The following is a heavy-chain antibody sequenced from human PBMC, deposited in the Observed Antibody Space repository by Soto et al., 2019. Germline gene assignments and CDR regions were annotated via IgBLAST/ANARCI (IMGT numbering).Heavy chain of an antibody. CDR1: GGSISSYY. Sequence: SETLSLTCTVSGGSISSYYWSWIRQPPGKGLEWIGYIYYSGSTNYNPSLKSRVTISVDTSKNQFSLKLSSVTAADTAVYYCAKNPCGGSGGNCYSGGYYYYYNGMDVWGQGTMVTVSS. J-gene: IGHJ6*02. D-gene: IGHD2-15*01. CDR2: IYYSGST. CDR3: AKNPCGGSGGNCYSGGYYYYYNGMDV. V-gene: IGHV4-59*01.